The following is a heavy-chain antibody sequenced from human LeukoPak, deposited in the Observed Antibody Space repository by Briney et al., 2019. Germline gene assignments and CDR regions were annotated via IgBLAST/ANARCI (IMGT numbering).Heavy chain of an antibody. Sequence: SQTLSLTCAVSGGSISSGGYSWSWIRQPPGKGLEWIGYIYHSGSTYYNPSLKSRVTISVDRSKNQFSLKLSSVTAADTAVYYCARGTFGVVTPYLNWFDPWDQGTLVTVSS. CDR3: ARGTFGVVTPYLNWFDP. V-gene: IGHV4-30-2*01. CDR2: IYHSGST. J-gene: IGHJ5*02. CDR1: GGSISSGGYS. D-gene: IGHD3-3*01.